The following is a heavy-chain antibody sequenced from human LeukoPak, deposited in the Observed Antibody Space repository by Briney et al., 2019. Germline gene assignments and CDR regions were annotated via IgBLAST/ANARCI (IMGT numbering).Heavy chain of an antibody. CDR1: GFTFSSYG. J-gene: IGHJ6*03. V-gene: IGHV3-33*06. CDR3: AKDLYYYYYMDV. Sequence: GGSLRLSCAASGFTFSSYGMHWVRQAPGRGLEWVAVIWYDGSNKYYADSVKGRFTISRDNSKNTLYLQMNSLRAEDTAVYYCAKDLYYYYYMDVWGKGTTVTVSS. CDR2: IWYDGSNK.